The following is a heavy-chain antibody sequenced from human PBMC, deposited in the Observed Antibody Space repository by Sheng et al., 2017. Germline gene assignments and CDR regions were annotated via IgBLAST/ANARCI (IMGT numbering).Heavy chain of an antibody. CDR3: VRNGGAFDY. V-gene: IGHV3-7*01. CDR1: GFSFSSHW. D-gene: IGHD4-17*01. J-gene: IGHJ4*02. Sequence: EVQLVESGGGLVQPGGSLRLSCAASGFSFSSHWMSWVRQAPGKGLEWVANVNQDGSDKKYVDSVKGRFAIYRDNAKNSLYLQMNSLRAEDTAVYYCVRNGGAFDYWGQGTLVTVS. CDR2: VNQDGSDK.